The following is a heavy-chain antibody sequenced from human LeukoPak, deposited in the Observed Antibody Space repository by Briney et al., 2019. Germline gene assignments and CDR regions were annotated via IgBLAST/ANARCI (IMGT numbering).Heavy chain of an antibody. Sequence: GASVKVSCKASGYTFTSYAMHWVRQAPGQRLEWMGWINAGNGNTKYSQKFQGRVTITRDTSASTAYMELSSLRSEDTAVYYCARDPLDNYDILTGYCTPTFDYWGQGTLVTVSS. CDR1: GYTFTSYA. V-gene: IGHV1-3*01. D-gene: IGHD3-9*01. CDR3: ARDPLDNYDILTGYCTPTFDY. J-gene: IGHJ4*02. CDR2: INAGNGNT.